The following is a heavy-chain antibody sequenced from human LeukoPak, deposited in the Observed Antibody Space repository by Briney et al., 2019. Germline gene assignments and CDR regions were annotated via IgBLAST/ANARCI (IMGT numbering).Heavy chain of an antibody. J-gene: IGHJ4*02. Sequence: GGSLSLSCAASGFSFSTYWMNWVRQAPGKGLEWVANIDQDGSEKHYVDSVRGRFSISRENARNSLYLQMNSLGAEDTAVYYCARAWYPNAGLLDYWGQGTLVTVSS. CDR3: ARAWYPNAGLLDY. V-gene: IGHV3-7*01. D-gene: IGHD2-21*01. CDR1: GFSFSTYW. CDR2: IDQDGSEK.